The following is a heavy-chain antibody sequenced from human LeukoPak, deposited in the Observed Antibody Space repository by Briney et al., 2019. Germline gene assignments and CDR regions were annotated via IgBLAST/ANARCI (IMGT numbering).Heavy chain of an antibody. V-gene: IGHV1-69*01. J-gene: IGHJ6*03. Sequence: SVKVSCKASGGTFSSYAISWVRQAPGQGLEWMGEIIPIFGTADYAQKFQGRVTITADESTSTAYMELSSLRSEDTAVYYCARAGIQLWFQPYYMDVWGKGTTVTVSS. CDR2: IIPIFGTA. CDR3: ARAGIQLWFQPYYMDV. D-gene: IGHD5-18*01. CDR1: GGTFSSYA.